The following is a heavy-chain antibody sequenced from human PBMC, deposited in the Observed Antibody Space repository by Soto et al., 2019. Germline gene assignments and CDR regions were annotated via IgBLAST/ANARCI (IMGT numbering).Heavy chain of an antibody. J-gene: IGHJ4*02. V-gene: IGHV4-31*03. CDR1: GGSIIDGQTY. D-gene: IGHD2-15*01. Sequence: QVQLQESGPGLVKPSQTLSLTCTVSGGSIIDGQTYLNWIRQHPERGLEWMGYIDYRGTTNYSPALKSRLLISVDTSKNQFSLTLTSVTAADTAVYYCARDAPGVAPFWGQGTLVTVSS. CDR3: ARDAPGVAPF. CDR2: IDYRGTT.